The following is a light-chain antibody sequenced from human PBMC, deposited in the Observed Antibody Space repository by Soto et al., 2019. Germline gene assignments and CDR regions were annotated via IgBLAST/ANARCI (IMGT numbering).Light chain of an antibody. CDR2: SNN. CDR1: SSNIGSNT. V-gene: IGLV1-44*01. CDR3: AAWDDSLNGRWV. J-gene: IGLJ3*02. Sequence: QSVLTQPPSASGTPGQRVTISCSGSSSNIGSNTVNWYQQLPGTAPKLLIYSNNQRPSGVPDRFSGPKSGTSASLAISGLQSEDEADYYCAAWDDSLNGRWVFGGGTKVTVL.